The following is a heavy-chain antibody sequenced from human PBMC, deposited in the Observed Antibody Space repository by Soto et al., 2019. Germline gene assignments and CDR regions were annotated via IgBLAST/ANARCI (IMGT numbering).Heavy chain of an antibody. Sequence: QVQLVESGGGVVQPGRSLRLSCAASGFTFSSYGMHWVRQAPGKGLEWVAVISYDGSNKYYADSVKGRFTISRDNPKNTLYLPMNILRAEDTAVYYCAIGFGSGWDPPRWDVWGQGTTVTVSS. D-gene: IGHD6-19*01. V-gene: IGHV3-30*03. CDR3: AIGFGSGWDPPRWDV. J-gene: IGHJ6*02. CDR1: GFTFSSYG. CDR2: ISYDGSNK.